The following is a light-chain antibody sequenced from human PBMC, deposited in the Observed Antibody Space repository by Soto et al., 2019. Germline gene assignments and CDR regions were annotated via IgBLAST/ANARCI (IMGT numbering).Light chain of an antibody. CDR3: QSYDSSLSGWV. CDR1: SSNIGAGYD. J-gene: IGLJ3*02. CDR2: GNS. Sequence: QPVLTQPPSVSGAPGQRVTISCTGSSSNIGAGYDVHWYQQLPGTAPKLLIYGNSNRPSGVPDRFSGSKSGTSASLAITGLQAEDEADYYCQSYDSSLSGWVFGGGTSDRP. V-gene: IGLV1-40*01.